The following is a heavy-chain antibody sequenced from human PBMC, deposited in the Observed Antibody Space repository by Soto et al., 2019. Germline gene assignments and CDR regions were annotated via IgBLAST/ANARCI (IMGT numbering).Heavy chain of an antibody. CDR2: INHSGST. J-gene: IGHJ6*02. D-gene: IGHD3-10*01. CDR3: ARLGLGLLLWFGELSQADGMDV. CDR1: GGSFSGYY. Sequence: SETLSLTCAVYGGSFSGYYWSWIRQPPGKGLEWIGEINHSGSTNYNPSLKSRVTISVDTSKNQFSLKLSSVTAADTAVYYCARLGLGLLLWFGELSQADGMDVWGQGPTVTVSS. V-gene: IGHV4-34*01.